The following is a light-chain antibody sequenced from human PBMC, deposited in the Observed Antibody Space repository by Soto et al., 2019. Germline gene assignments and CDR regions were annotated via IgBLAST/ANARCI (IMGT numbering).Light chain of an antibody. J-gene: IGLJ2*01. CDR2: DVS. Sequence: QSALTQPASVSGSPGQSITISCTGTSSDIGAYNSVSWYQQHPGMAPQLMIYDVSYRPSGISSRFSGSKSGNTASLSISGLQAADEADYYCSSYTTHSVRAFGGGTKLTVL. CDR1: SSDIGAYNS. V-gene: IGLV2-14*03. CDR3: SSYTTHSVRA.